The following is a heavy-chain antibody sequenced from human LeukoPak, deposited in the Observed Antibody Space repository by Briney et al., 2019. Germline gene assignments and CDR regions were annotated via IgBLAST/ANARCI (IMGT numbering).Heavy chain of an antibody. D-gene: IGHD3-10*01. CDR2: ISSSGSTI. CDR1: GFTFSSYE. V-gene: IGHV3-48*03. Sequence: GGSLRLSCAASGFTFSSYEMNWVRQAPGKGLEWVSYISSSGSTIYYADSVKGRFTISRDNAKNSLYLQMNSLRAEDTAVYYCAREWFGELPYWGQGTLVTVSS. J-gene: IGHJ4*02. CDR3: AREWFGELPY.